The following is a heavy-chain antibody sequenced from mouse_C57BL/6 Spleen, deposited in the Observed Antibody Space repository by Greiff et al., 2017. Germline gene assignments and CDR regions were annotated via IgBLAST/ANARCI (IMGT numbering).Heavy chain of an antibody. D-gene: IGHD2-10*02. V-gene: IGHV5-9*01. J-gene: IGHJ4*01. Sequence: DVQLVESGGGLVKPGGSLKLSCAASGFTFSSYTMSWVRQTPEKRLEWVATISGGGGNTYYPDSVKGRFTISRDNAKNTLYLQMSSLRSEDTALYYCARQVYGNYLYYAMDYWGQGTSVTVSS. CDR2: ISGGGGNT. CDR1: GFTFSSYT. CDR3: ARQVYGNYLYYAMDY.